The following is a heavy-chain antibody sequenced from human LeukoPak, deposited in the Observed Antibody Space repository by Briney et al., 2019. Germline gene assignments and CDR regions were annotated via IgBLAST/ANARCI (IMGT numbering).Heavy chain of an antibody. D-gene: IGHD6-13*01. CDR1: GGSFSGYY. CDR3: ARHGIAGTLDY. J-gene: IGHJ4*02. Sequence: SETLSLTCAVYGGSFSGYYWSWIRQPPGKGLEWIGEINHSGSTNYNPSLKGRVTISVDTSKNQFSLELSSVTAADTAVYYCARHGIAGTLDYWGQGTLVTVSS. V-gene: IGHV4-34*01. CDR2: INHSGST.